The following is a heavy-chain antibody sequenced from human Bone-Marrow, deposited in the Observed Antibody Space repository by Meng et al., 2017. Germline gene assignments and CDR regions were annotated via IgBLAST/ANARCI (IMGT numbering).Heavy chain of an antibody. J-gene: IGHJ4*02. V-gene: IGHV1-2*06. CDR3: ATVTG. Sequence: ASVKVSCKASGYTFTGYYMHWVRQAPGQGLEWMGRINPNSGGTNYAQKFQGRVTMTEDTSTDTAYMELSSLRSEDTAVYYCATVTGWGQGTLVTVSS. CDR1: GYTFTGYY. CDR2: INPNSGGT.